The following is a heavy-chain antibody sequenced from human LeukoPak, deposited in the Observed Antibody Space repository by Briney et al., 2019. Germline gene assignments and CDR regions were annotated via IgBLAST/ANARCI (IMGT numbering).Heavy chain of an antibody. CDR3: ARGAGYCSSTSCYATYYYYYRDV. D-gene: IGHD2-2*01. CDR1: GGSFSGYY. V-gene: IGHV4-34*01. CDR2: INHSGST. Sequence: PSETLSLTCAVYGGSFSGYYWRWIRQPPGKGLEWIGEINHSGSTNYNPSLKSRVTISVDTSKNQFSLKLSSVTAADTAVYYCARGAGYCSSTSCYATYYYYYRDVWGKGTTVTVSS. J-gene: IGHJ6*03.